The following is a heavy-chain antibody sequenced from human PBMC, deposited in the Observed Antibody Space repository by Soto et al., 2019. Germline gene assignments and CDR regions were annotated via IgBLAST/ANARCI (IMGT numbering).Heavy chain of an antibody. V-gene: IGHV4-31*03. J-gene: IGHJ5*02. Sequence: SETLSLTCTVSGGSISSGGYYWSWIRQRPGKGLEWIGYIHYSGSTYYNPSLKSRVTISVDTSKNQFSLKLSSVTAADTAVYYCARGNRFDPWGQGTLVTVSS. CDR1: GGSISSGGYY. CDR2: IHYSGST. CDR3: ARGNRFDP.